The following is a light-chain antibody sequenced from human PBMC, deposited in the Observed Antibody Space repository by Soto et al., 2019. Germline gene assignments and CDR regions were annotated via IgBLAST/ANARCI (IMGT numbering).Light chain of an antibody. V-gene: IGKV3-11*01. CDR3: QQRSNWPPA. J-gene: IGKJ5*01. CDR2: DAS. CDR1: QSVSSY. Sequence: EIVLTQSPATLSLSPRERATLSCRASQSVSSYLAWYQQKPGQAPRLLIYDASNRATGIPARFSGSGSGTDFTLSISSLVPEDFAVYYCQQRSNWPPAFGQGTRLESK.